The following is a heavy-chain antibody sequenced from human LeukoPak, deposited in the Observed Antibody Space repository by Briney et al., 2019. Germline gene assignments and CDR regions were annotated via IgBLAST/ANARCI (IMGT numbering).Heavy chain of an antibody. CDR3: ARRSGYCSSTSCYLPHFSAYYFDY. D-gene: IGHD2-2*01. CDR1: GGPISSYY. J-gene: IGHJ4*02. Sequence: SETLSLTCTVSGGPISSYYWSWIRQPPGKGLEWIGYIYYSGSTNYNPSLKSRVTISVDTSKNQFSLKLSSVTAADTAVYYCARRSGYCSSTSCYLPHFSAYYFDYWGQGTLVTVSS. CDR2: IYYSGST. V-gene: IGHV4-59*01.